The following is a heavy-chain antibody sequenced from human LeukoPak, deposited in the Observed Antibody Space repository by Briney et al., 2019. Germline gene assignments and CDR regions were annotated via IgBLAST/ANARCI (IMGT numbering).Heavy chain of an antibody. CDR2: INPSGGRT. D-gene: IGHD6-6*01. J-gene: IGHJ4*02. CDR3: ASRGSSTSSDFDY. CDR1: GYTFTSYS. V-gene: IGHV1-46*01. Sequence: GASVKVSCKASGYTFTSYSMHWVRQAPGQGREWMGLINPSGGRTNYAQNFQGRVTMTRDTSTSTVYMELSSLRSEDTAVYYCASRGSSTSSDFDYWGQGTLVTVSS.